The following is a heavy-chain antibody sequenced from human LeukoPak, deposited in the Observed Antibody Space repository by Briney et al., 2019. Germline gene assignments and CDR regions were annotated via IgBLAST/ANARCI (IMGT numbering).Heavy chain of an antibody. CDR1: GFTFSSYW. V-gene: IGHV3-7*01. J-gene: IGHJ3*02. D-gene: IGHD3-3*01. CDR2: IKQDGSEK. Sequence: PGGSLRLSYAASGFTFSSYWMSWVRQAPGKGLEWVANIKQDGSEKYYVDAVKGRVTISRDTAKNSLYLQMNSLRAEDTAVYYCASMGVVDAFDIWGQGTMVTVSS. CDR3: ASMGVVDAFDI.